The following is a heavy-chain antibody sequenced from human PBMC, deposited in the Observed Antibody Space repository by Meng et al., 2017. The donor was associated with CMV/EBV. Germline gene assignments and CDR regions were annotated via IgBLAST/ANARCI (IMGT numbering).Heavy chain of an antibody. J-gene: IGHJ4*02. Sequence: GESLKISCKVSGYSFTNYWIGWVRQMPGKGLEWLGIIYPSDSDTRYSPSFQGQVTISADKSISTAYLQWSSLKASDTAIYYCARHSAPNVAASGVIYFDYWGQGTLVTVSS. D-gene: IGHD3-10*01. CDR1: GYSFTNYW. CDR2: IYPSDSDT. V-gene: IGHV5-51*01. CDR3: ARHSAPNVAASGVIYFDY.